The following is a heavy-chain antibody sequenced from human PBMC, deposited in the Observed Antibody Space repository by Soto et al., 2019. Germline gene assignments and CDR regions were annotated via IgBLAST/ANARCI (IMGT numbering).Heavy chain of an antibody. Sequence: ASVKVSCKASGYTFTSYYMHWVRQAPGQGLEWMGIINPSGGSTSYAQKFQGRVTMTRDTSTSTVYMELSSMRSEDTAVYYCARVAAAGTSYYYYYGIDVWGQGTKVTVSS. CDR3: ARVAAAGTSYYYYYGIDV. D-gene: IGHD6-13*01. CDR1: GYTFTSYY. J-gene: IGHJ6*02. V-gene: IGHV1-46*01. CDR2: INPSGGST.